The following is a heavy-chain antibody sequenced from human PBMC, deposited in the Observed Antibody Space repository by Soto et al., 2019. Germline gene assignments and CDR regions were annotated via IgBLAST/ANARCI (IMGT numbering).Heavy chain of an antibody. D-gene: IGHD3-10*01. V-gene: IGHV4-59*01. CDR1: GTSISGYY. CDR2: IYYTGTT. CDR3: AREVSSFGSNHFDS. J-gene: IGHJ4*02. Sequence: PSETLSLTCSVSGTSISGYYWTWIRQPPGKGLEWIGYIYYTGTTKYNPSLKSRVTISVDTSKNQFSLRLNSVTAADTAVYYCAREVSSFGSNHFDSWGQGALVTVSS.